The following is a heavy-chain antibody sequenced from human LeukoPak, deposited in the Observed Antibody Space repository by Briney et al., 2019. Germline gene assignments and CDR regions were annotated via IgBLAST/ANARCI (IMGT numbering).Heavy chain of an antibody. D-gene: IGHD3-16*02. CDR3: ARGTELRLGELSLENWFDP. CDR1: GFTVSSNY. V-gene: IGHV3-53*01. CDR2: IYSGGST. Sequence: PGGSLRLSCAASGFTVSSNYMSWVRQAPGKGLEWVSVIYSGGSTYYADSVKGRFTISRDNSKNTLYLQMNSLRAEDTAVYYCARGTELRLGELSLENWFDPWGQGTLVIVSS. J-gene: IGHJ5*02.